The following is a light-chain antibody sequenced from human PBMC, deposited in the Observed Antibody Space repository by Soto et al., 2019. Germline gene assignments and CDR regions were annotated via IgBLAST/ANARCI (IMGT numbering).Light chain of an antibody. CDR3: QQYGNSPFT. CDR2: GAS. J-gene: IGKJ2*01. CDR1: QTITSDY. V-gene: IGKV3-20*01. Sequence: EIVLTQSPGTLSLTPGERATISCRASQTITSDYLAWYQRKPGQAPRLLIYGASSRATGLPDRFSGSGSGTDFTLTISRLEPEDFAVYYCQQYGNSPFTFGQGTQLEIK.